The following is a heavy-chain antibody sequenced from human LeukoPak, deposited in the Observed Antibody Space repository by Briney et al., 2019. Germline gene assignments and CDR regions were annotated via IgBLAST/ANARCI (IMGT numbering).Heavy chain of an antibody. V-gene: IGHV1-69*05. J-gene: IGHJ6*03. CDR2: IIPIFGTT. D-gene: IGHD4-11*01. CDR1: GGTFSSYA. CDR3: ARGEYSNPPFRYYYYYMDV. Sequence: SVTVSCKASGGTFSSYAISWVRQAPGQGLEWMGGIIPIFGTTNYAQKFQGRVTITTDESTSTAYMELSSLRSEDTAVYYCARGEYSNPPFRYYYYYMDVWGKGTTVTVSS.